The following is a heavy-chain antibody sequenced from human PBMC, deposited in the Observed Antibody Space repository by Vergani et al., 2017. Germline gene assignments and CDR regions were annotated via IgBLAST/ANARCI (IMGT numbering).Heavy chain of an antibody. D-gene: IGHD3-10*01. Sequence: QVQLPQWGAGLLKPSETLSLTCAVYGGSFSGYYWSWIRQPPGKGLEWIGEINHSGSTNYNPSLKSRVTISVDTSKNQFSLKLSSVTAADTAVYYCARGILWFGELVPNWFDPWGQGTLVTVSS. CDR1: GGSFSGYY. V-gene: IGHV4-34*01. CDR3: ARGILWFGELVPNWFDP. CDR2: INHSGST. J-gene: IGHJ5*02.